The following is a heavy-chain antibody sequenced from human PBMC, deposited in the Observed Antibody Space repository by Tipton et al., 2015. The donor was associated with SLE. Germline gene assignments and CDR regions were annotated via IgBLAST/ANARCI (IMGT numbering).Heavy chain of an antibody. CDR2: ISWNSGSI. Sequence: SLRLSCAASGFTFDDHAMHWVRQAPGKGLEWVSGISWNSGSIGYADSVKGRFTISRDNAKNSLYLQMNSLRAEDMALYYCAKGPWGYSRGSYFDYWGQGTLVTVSS. CDR3: AKGPWGYSRGSYFDY. J-gene: IGHJ4*02. V-gene: IGHV3-9*03. CDR1: GFTFDDHA. D-gene: IGHD6-13*01.